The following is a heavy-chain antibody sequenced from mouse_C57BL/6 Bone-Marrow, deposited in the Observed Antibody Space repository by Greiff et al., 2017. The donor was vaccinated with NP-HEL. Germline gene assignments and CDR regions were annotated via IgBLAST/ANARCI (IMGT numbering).Heavy chain of an antibody. CDR3: ASANAMDY. CDR1: GFTFSSYA. J-gene: IGHJ4*01. Sequence: EVKLMESGGGLVKPGGSLKLSCAASGFTFSSYAMSLVRQTPEKRLEWVATISDGGSYTYYPDNVKGRFTISRDNAKNNLYLQMSHLKSEDTAMYYCASANAMDYWGQGTSVTVSS. CDR2: ISDGGSYT. V-gene: IGHV5-4*03.